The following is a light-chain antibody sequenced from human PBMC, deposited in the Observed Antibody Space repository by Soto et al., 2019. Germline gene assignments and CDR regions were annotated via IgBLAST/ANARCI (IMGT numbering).Light chain of an antibody. CDR2: DAS. J-gene: IGKJ3*01. V-gene: IGKV3-11*01. CDR3: QQRSNWPSFS. Sequence: EIVLTQSPATLSLSPGERATLSCRASQSVSSYLAWYQQKPGQAPRLLIYDASTRATGIPARFSGSGSGTDFTLTISSLEPEDFAVYYGQQRSNWPSFSFGPGTKGDI. CDR1: QSVSSY.